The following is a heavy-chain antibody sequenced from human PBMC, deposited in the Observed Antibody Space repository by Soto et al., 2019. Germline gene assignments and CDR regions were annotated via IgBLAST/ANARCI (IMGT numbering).Heavy chain of an antibody. V-gene: IGHV1-58*01. CDR3: AAGNCIVGATCPYWFDP. D-gene: IGHD1-26*01. CDR2: IVVGSGNT. Sequence: SVKVSCKASGFTFTSSAVQWVRQARGQRLEWIGWIVVGSGNTNYAQKFQERVTITRDMSTSTAYMELSSLRSEDTAVYYCAAGNCIVGATCPYWFDPWGQGTLVTGS. CDR1: GFTFTSSA. J-gene: IGHJ5*02.